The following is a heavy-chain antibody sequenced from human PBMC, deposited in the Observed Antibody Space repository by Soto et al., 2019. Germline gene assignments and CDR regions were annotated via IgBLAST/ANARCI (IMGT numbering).Heavy chain of an antibody. CDR1: GFTFSSYA. Sequence: SLRLSCAASGFTFSSYAMHWVRQAPGKGLKWVAVISYDGSNKYYADSVKGRFTISRDNSKNTLYLQMNSLRAEDTAVYYCASLARSCSSTSCYPPGDDYWGQGTLVTVSS. CDR2: ISYDGSNK. J-gene: IGHJ4*02. V-gene: IGHV3-30-3*01. CDR3: ASLARSCSSTSCYPPGDDY. D-gene: IGHD2-2*01.